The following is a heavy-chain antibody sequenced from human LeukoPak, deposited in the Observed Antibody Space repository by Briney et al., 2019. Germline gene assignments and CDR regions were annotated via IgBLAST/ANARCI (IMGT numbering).Heavy chain of an antibody. CDR3: ARELAYCGGDCYFGAPYYYYGMDV. J-gene: IGHJ6*02. V-gene: IGHV4-34*01. CDR2: INHSRST. Sequence: SETLSLTCAVYGVSFRGYYWSWIRQPPGKGLEWIGEINHSRSTNYNPSLKSRVTISVDTSKNQFSLKLSSVTAADTAVYYCARELAYCGGDCYFGAPYYYYGMDVWGQGTTVTVSS. D-gene: IGHD2-21*02. CDR1: GVSFRGYY.